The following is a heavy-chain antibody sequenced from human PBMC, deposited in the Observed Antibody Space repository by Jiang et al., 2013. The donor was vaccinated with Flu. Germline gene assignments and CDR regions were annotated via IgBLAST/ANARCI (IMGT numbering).Heavy chain of an antibody. D-gene: IGHD5-18*01. Sequence: QTLSLTCAISGDSVSSNSAAWNWIRQSPSRGLEWLGRTYCRSKWYNDYAVSVKSRITINPDTSKNQFSLQLNSVTPEDTAVYYCAREMVDTAMVPTFDYWGQGTLVTVSS. V-gene: IGHV6-1*01. CDR3: AREMVDTAMVPTFDY. CDR2: TYCRSKWYN. J-gene: IGHJ4*02. CDR1: GDSVSSNSAA.